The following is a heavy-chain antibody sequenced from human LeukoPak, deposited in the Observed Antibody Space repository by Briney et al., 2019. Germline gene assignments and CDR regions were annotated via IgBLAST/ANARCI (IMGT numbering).Heavy chain of an antibody. CDR1: GGSISSSSYC. CDR2: IYYSGST. J-gene: IGHJ4*02. D-gene: IGHD3-10*01. CDR3: ARRCITMVRGVITYYFDY. V-gene: IGHV4-39*01. Sequence: SETLSLTCTVSGGSISSSSYCWGWIRQPPGKGLEWIGSIYYSGSTYYNPSLKSRVTISVDTSKNQFSLKLSSVTAADTAVYYCARRCITMVRGVITYYFDYWGQGTLVTVSS.